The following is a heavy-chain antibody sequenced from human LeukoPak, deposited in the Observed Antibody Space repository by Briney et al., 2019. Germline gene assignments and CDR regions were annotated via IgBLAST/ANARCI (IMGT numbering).Heavy chain of an antibody. Sequence: PGGSLRLSCAASGFTFDDYAMHWVRQAPGKGLEWVSGISWNSGSIGYADSVKGRFTISRDNAKNSLYLQMNSLRAEDTALYYCATKNYWGQGILVTVSS. CDR3: ATKNY. CDR1: GFTFDDYA. V-gene: IGHV3-9*01. CDR2: ISWNSGSI. J-gene: IGHJ4*02.